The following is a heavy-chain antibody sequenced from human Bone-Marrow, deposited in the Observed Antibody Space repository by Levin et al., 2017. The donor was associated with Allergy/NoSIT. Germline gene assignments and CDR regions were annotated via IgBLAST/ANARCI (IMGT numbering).Heavy chain of an antibody. Sequence: PGGSLRLSCKVSGHTLTELSMHWVRQAPGKGLEWMGGFLPEDGETIYAQKFQGRVTMTEDTSTDTAYMELSSLRSEDTAVYYCATLEGAGGPYSNIWFDPWGQGTLVTVSS. J-gene: IGHJ5*02. CDR1: GHTLTELS. D-gene: IGHD2-21*01. V-gene: IGHV1-24*01. CDR3: ATLEGAGGPYSNIWFDP. CDR2: FLPEDGET.